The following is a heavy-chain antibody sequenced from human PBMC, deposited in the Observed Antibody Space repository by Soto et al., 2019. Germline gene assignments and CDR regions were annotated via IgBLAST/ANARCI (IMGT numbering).Heavy chain of an antibody. D-gene: IGHD4-4*01. V-gene: IGHV3-20*01. CDR3: ARDSDDSTGYYDY. CDR2: TNWNGATT. CDR1: GFTFDAYS. J-gene: IGHJ4*02. Sequence: EVQLVVSGGGVVRPGGSMRLSCTASGFTFDAYSMTCVRQIPGTGLEWVSTTNWNGATTAYADSVRGRFTISRDNAKNSLYLQLDTVTAEDTAFYHCARDSDDSTGYYDYCGQGTLVTVSS.